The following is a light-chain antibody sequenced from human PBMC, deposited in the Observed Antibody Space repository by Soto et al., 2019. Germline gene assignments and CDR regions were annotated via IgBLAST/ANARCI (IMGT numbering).Light chain of an antibody. J-gene: IGKJ2*01. CDR3: QQYYNWPPYT. CDR2: GAS. Sequence: VLTQSPGTLSLSPGERATLSCRASQSVTSSYLAWYQQKPGQAPRLLVHGASMRAAGVPARFTGSGSGTDFTLTISGLQSDDFAVYYCQQYYNWPPYTFGQGTKLQIE. CDR1: QSVTSSY. V-gene: IGKV3D-7*01.